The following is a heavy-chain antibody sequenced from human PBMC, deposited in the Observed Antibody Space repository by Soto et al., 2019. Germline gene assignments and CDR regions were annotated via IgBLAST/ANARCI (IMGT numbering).Heavy chain of an antibody. D-gene: IGHD3-3*01. CDR3: ASVGMGWAGAFDI. J-gene: IGHJ3*02. V-gene: IGHV3-74*01. CDR2: INSDGSST. Sequence: EVQLVESGGGLVQPGGSLRLSCVASGFTFSSYWMYWVRQAPGKGLVWVSRINSDGSSTSYADSVKGRFTISRDNAKNTMYLEMNSLRAEDTAVYDCASVGMGWAGAFDIWGQGKRVTVSS. CDR1: GFTFSSYW.